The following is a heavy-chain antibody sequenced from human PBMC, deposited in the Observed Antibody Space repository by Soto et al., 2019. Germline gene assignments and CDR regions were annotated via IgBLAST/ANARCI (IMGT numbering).Heavy chain of an antibody. CDR2: IYYSGST. J-gene: IGHJ4*02. V-gene: IGHV4-39*01. D-gene: IGHD3-9*01. CDR1: GGSISSSSYY. CDR3: ASARYFDWLSSWFDY. Sequence: QLQLQESGPGLVKPSETLSLTCTVSGGSISSSSYYWGWIRQPPGKGLEWIGSIYYSGSTYYNPSLKSRVTISVDTSKNQFSLKLSSVTAADTAVYYCASARYFDWLSSWFDYWGQGTLVTVSS.